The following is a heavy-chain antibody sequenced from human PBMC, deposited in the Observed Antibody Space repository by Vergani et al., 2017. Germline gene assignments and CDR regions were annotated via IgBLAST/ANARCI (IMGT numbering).Heavy chain of an antibody. D-gene: IGHD6-19*01. CDR1: GFTFSSNT. CDR2: ISSSSSYI. CDR3: ARTLAVAGRPYYYYGMDV. J-gene: IGHJ6*02. V-gene: IGHV3-21*01. Sequence: EVQLVESGGGLVKPGGSLRLSCAASGFTFSSNTMNWVRQAPGKGLEWVSSISSSSSYIYYADSVKGRFTISRDNAKNSPYLQMNSLRAEDTAVYYCARTLAVAGRPYYYYGMDVWGQGTTVTVSS.